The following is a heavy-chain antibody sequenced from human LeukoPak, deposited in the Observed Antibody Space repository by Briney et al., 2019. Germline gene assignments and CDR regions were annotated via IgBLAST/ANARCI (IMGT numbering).Heavy chain of an antibody. D-gene: IGHD2-2*01. Sequence: GGSLRLSCAASGFTFSSYSMNWVRQAPGKGLEWVSSIGSSSSYIYYADSVKGRFTISRDNAKNSLYLQMNSLRAEDTAVYYCARGYCSSTSCWGFDYWGQGTLVTVSS. CDR2: IGSSSSYI. CDR1: GFTFSSYS. J-gene: IGHJ4*02. V-gene: IGHV3-21*01. CDR3: ARGYCSSTSCWGFDY.